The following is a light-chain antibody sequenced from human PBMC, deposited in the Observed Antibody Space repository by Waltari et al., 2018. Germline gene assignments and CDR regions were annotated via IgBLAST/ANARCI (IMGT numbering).Light chain of an antibody. CDR2: DAS. CDR3: QQFKSFLIT. J-gene: IGKJ5*01. CDR1: QGINSA. V-gene: IGKV1-13*02. Sequence: IQLTQSPSSLSASVGHRVTITCRASQGINSALAWYQQKPGKAPKPLIYDASSLESGVPSRFSGSGYGTDFTLTISSLQPEDFATYYCQQFKSFLITFGQGTRLEIK.